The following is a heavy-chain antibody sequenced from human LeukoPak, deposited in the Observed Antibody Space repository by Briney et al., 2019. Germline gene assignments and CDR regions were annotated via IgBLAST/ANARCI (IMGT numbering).Heavy chain of an antibody. Sequence: PGGSLRLSCAASGFTFSSYAMSWVRQAPGKGLEWVSAISGSGGSTYYADSVKGRFTISRDNSKNTLYLQMNSLRAEDTAVYYCAKPPYGSGSYWLNWFDPWGQGTLVTVSS. D-gene: IGHD3-10*01. CDR2: ISGSGGST. J-gene: IGHJ5*02. V-gene: IGHV3-23*01. CDR3: AKPPYGSGSYWLNWFDP. CDR1: GFTFSSYA.